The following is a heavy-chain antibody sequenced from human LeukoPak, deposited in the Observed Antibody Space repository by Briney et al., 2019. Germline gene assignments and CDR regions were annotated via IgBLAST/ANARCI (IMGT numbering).Heavy chain of an antibody. CDR2: IYHSGST. J-gene: IGHJ6*03. CDR3: ARAYGDTYYYYYYMDV. CDR1: GYSISSGYH. Sequence: SETLSLTCTVSGYSISSGYHWGWIRQPPGKGLEWIGSIYHSGSTYYNPSLKSRVTISVDTSKNQFSLKLSSVTAADTAVYYCARAYGDTYYYYYYMDVWGKGTTVTVSS. D-gene: IGHD4-17*01. V-gene: IGHV4-38-2*02.